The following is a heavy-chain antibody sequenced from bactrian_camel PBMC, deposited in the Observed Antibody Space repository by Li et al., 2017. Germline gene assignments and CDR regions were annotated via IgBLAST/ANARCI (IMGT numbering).Heavy chain of an antibody. J-gene: IGHJ6*01. Sequence: VQLVESGGGSAQAGGSLRLSCEASRPIYRRYCMGWFRQAPGKEREGVATIASDGTTAYAESVKGRFTVSVDNAKLYLQMDSLKPEDTAMYYCAAERYRDFTYCSGGSYEEKDFSYWGQGTQVTVS. CDR2: IASDGTT. D-gene: IGHD2*01. CDR1: RPIYRRYC. V-gene: IGHV3S53*01. CDR3: AAERYRDFTYCSGGSYEEKDFSY.